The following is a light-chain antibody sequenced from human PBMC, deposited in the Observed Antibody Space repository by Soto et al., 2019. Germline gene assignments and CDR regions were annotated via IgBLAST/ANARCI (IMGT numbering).Light chain of an antibody. CDR1: SSDVGGYNY. V-gene: IGLV2-8*01. Sequence: QSALTQPPSASGSPGQSVTISCTGTSSDVGGYNYVSWYQQHPGKAPRLMIYEVSERPSGVPDRFSGSKSGNTASLTISGLQAEDEADYYCSSYTSSVAHVFGTGTKVTVL. CDR2: EVS. J-gene: IGLJ1*01. CDR3: SSYTSSVAHV.